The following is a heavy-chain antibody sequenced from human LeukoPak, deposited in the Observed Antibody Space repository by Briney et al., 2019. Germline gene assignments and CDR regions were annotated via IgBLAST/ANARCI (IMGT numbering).Heavy chain of an antibody. J-gene: IGHJ4*02. CDR1: GGSISSYY. CDR3: ARVCAYYDILTGYYYFDY. CDR2: IYYSGST. Sequence: PSETLSLTCTVSGGSISSYYWSWIRQPPGKGLEWIGYIYYSGSTNYNPSLKSRVTISVDTSKNQFSLKLSSVTAADTAVYYCARVCAYYDILTGYYYFDYWGQGTLVTVSS. V-gene: IGHV4-59*12. D-gene: IGHD3-9*01.